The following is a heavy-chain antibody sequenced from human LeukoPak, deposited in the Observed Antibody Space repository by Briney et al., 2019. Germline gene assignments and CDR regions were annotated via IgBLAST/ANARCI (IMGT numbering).Heavy chain of an antibody. V-gene: IGHV3-11*01. CDR2: ISSSGSTI. D-gene: IGHD5-18*01. Sequence: GGSLRLSCAASGFTFSDYYMSWIRQAPGKGLEWVSYISSSGSTIYYADSVKGRFTISRDNSKNTLYLQMNSLRAEDTAVYYCAKAYSYGHSHAFDIWGQGTMVTVSS. CDR3: AKAYSYGHSHAFDI. CDR1: GFTFSDYY. J-gene: IGHJ3*02.